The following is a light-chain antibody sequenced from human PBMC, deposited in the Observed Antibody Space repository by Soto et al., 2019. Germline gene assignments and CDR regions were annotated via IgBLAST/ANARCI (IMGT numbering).Light chain of an antibody. Sequence: EIVMTQSPAPLSVSPGERAILSCRASQSISSHLAWYQQKPGQAPRLLIHGASTRATGIPARFSGSGSGTEFTLVISSLQSEDFAVYYCQQYHYWWAFGQGTKVDIK. CDR3: QQYHYWWA. J-gene: IGKJ1*01. CDR1: QSISSH. V-gene: IGKV3-15*01. CDR2: GAS.